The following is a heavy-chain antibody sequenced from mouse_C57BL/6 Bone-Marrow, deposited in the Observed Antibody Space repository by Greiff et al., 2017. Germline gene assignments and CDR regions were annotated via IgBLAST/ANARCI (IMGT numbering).Heavy chain of an antibody. CDR1: GYTFTNYW. V-gene: IGHV1-63*01. J-gene: IGHJ2*01. CDR3: ARWRWLLRFDY. D-gene: IGHD2-3*01. CDR2: IYPGGGYT. Sequence: VKLMESGAELVRPGPSVKMSCKASGYTFTNYWIGWAKQRPGHGLEWIGDIYPGGGYTNYNEKFKGKATLTADKSSSTAYMQFSSLTSEDSAIYYCARWRWLLRFDYWGQGTTLTVSS.